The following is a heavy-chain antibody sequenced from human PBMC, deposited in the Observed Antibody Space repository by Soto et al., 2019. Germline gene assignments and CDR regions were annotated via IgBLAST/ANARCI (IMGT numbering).Heavy chain of an antibody. CDR3: XXDRGYTXGFDG. D-gene: IGHD5-18*01. Sequence: SLRLSCAASGLTFTSYNMNWVRQAPGKGLEWVSFISSSSSTIYYADSVKGRFTISRDNAKNSLYLQMNSLRDEDTAVYYFXXDRGYTXGFDGWGPGALVTVAS. CDR1: GLTFTSYN. J-gene: IGHJ4*02. CDR2: ISSSSSTI. V-gene: IGHV3-48*02.